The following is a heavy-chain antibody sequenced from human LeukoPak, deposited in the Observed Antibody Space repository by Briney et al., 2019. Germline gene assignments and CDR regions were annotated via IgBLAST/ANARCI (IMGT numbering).Heavy chain of an antibody. D-gene: IGHD2-2*02. CDR3: AKDRYVVVPGDIPQYYYYYGMDV. CDR2: ISYDESNK. Sequence: PGRSLRLSCAASTFTFSGYGMHWVRQAPGKGLEWVAVISYDESNKYYADSVKGRFTISRDNSKNTVYLQMNSLRAEDTAVYYCAKDRYVVVPGDIPQYYYYYGMDVWGQGTTVTVSS. V-gene: IGHV3-30*18. CDR1: TFTFSGYG. J-gene: IGHJ6*02.